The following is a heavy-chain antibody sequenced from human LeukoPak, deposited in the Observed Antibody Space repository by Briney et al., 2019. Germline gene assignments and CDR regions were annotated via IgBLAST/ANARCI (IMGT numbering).Heavy chain of an antibody. V-gene: IGHV4-61*02. CDR1: SGSVSSGTYY. Sequence: SETLSLTCIVSSGSVSSGTYYWSWVRQPAGKELEWIGRIYNNWSTDYNPSLRSRVTISLDTSKNHFSLQVSSVTAADTAVYYCARGVSQVRGMWLDPWGQGTLVTVSS. CDR3: ARGVSQVRGMWLDP. J-gene: IGHJ5*02. CDR2: IYNNWST. D-gene: IGHD3-10*01.